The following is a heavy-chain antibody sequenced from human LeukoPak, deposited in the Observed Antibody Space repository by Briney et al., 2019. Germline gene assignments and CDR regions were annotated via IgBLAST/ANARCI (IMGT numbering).Heavy chain of an antibody. Sequence: GGSLRLSCAASGFPFSDYWMDWGRQAPGKGVEWVANINQDGRIQYYADSVRGRFIISRNNAKNSLYLQMYSLRAEDTAIYFCSRSLDYLGQGALVTVSS. CDR1: GFPFSDYW. V-gene: IGHV3-7*01. CDR3: SRSLDY. J-gene: IGHJ4*02. CDR2: INQDGRIQ.